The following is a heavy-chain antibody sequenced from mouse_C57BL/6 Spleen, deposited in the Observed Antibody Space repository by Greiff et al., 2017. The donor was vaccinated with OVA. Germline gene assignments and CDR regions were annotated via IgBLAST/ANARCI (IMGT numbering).Heavy chain of an antibody. CDR3: ARISYYYGSNYAMAY. V-gene: IGHV5-17*01. D-gene: IGHD1-1*01. CDR1: GFTFSDYG. CDR2: ISSGSSTI. Sequence: EVMLVESGGGLVKPGGSLKLSCAASGFTFSDYGMHWVRQAPEKGLEWVAYISSGSSTIYYADTVKGRFTISRDNAKNTLFLQMTSLRSEDTAMYYCARISYYYGSNYAMAYWGQGTSVTVSS. J-gene: IGHJ4*01.